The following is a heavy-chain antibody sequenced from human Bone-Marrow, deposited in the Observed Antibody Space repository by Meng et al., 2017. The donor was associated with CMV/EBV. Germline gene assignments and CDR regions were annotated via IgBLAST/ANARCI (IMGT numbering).Heavy chain of an antibody. Sequence: ESLKISCTVSGGSISSSSYYWGWIRQPPGKGLEWIGSIYYSGNTYYNPSLKSRVTISLDTSNNQFSLKLSSVTAADTAVYYCARDREEYYDFWSGFFGWFDPWGQGTLVTVSS. CDR3: ARDREEYYDFWSGFFGWFDP. CDR1: GGSISSSSYY. J-gene: IGHJ5*02. V-gene: IGHV4-39*07. D-gene: IGHD3-3*01. CDR2: IYYSGNT.